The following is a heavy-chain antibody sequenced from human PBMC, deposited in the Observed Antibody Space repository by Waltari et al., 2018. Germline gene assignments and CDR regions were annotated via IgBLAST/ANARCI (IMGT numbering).Heavy chain of an antibody. CDR1: GFTFSSYG. V-gene: IGHV3-30*02. J-gene: IGHJ6*02. D-gene: IGHD2-2*01. Sequence: QVQLVESGGGVVQPGGSLRLSCAASGFTFSSYGMHWVRQAHGKGLEWVAFIRYDGSNKYYADSVKGRFTISRDNSKNTLYLQMNSLRAEDTAVYYCAKDMVPAAMHYYYGMDVWGQGTTVTVSS. CDR2: IRYDGSNK. CDR3: AKDMVPAAMHYYYGMDV.